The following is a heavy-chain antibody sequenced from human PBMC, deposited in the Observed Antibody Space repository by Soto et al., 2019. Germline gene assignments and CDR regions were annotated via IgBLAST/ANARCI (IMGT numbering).Heavy chain of an antibody. CDR1: GYTFASFY. CDR2: INPSGGST. D-gene: IGHD6-13*01. V-gene: IGHV1-46*01. Sequence: EASVKVSCKASGYTFASFYMHWVRQAPGQGLEWMGIINPSGGSTTYAQKFQGRVTMTRDTSTSTVYMELSSLRSEDTAVYYCARDTSSDWYYFDYWGQGTRVTVSS. J-gene: IGHJ4*02. CDR3: ARDTSSDWYYFDY.